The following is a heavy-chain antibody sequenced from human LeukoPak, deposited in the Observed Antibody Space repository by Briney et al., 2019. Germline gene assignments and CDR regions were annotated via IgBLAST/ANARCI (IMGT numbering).Heavy chain of an antibody. CDR1: GYSISSGYY. J-gene: IGHJ4*02. CDR2: IYHSGST. Sequence: SETLSLTCTVSGYSISSGYYCAWTRQPPGKGLEWIGSIYHSGSTYYNPSLKSRVTISVDTSKNQFSLKLSSVTAADTAVYYCARDLYGDLDYWGQGTLVTVSS. D-gene: IGHD4-17*01. V-gene: IGHV4-38-2*02. CDR3: ARDLYGDLDY.